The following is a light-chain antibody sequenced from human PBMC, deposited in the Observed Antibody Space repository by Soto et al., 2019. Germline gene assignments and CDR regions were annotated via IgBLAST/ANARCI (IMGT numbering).Light chain of an antibody. CDR3: MHASHWPHT. J-gene: IGKJ2*01. CDR1: QSLVYSDGNTY. V-gene: IGKV2-30*01. Sequence: DVVMTQSPLSLPVTLGQPASISCRSSQSLVYSDGNTYLSWFQQRPGQSPRRLIHKLSNRDSVGPDRLRGSGSCTDYTLKISSAEAEDVAIYYYMHASHWPHTFGQGTKLEIK. CDR2: KLS.